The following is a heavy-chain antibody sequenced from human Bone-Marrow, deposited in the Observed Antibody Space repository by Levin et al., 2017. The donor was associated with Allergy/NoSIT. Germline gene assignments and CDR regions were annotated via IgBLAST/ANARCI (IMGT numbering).Heavy chain of an antibody. V-gene: IGHV3-23*01. D-gene: IGHD3-22*01. CDR3: ASSPYDSSGYIAFDI. CDR2: ISGSGGST. Sequence: GGSLRLSCAASGFTFSSYAMSWVRQAPGKGLEWVSAISGSGGSTYYADSVKGRFTISRDNSKNTLYLQMNSLRAEDTAVYYCASSPYDSSGYIAFDIWGQGTMVTVSS. J-gene: IGHJ3*02. CDR1: GFTFSSYA.